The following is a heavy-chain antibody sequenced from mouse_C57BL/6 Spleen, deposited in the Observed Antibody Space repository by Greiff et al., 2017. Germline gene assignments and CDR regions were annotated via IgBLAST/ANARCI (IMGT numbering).Heavy chain of an antibody. Sequence: SVGLLVHPKGSFKLSCAASGFTFNTYAMHWVRQAPGKGLEWVARIRSKSSNYATYYADSVKDRFTISRDDSQSMLYLQMNNLKPEDTAMYYCVRDEHYYGSSYYAMDYWGQGTSVTVSS. J-gene: IGHJ4*01. CDR2: IRSKSSNYAT. V-gene: IGHV10-3*01. D-gene: IGHD1-1*01. CDR3: VRDEHYYGSSYYAMDY. CDR1: GFTFNTYA.